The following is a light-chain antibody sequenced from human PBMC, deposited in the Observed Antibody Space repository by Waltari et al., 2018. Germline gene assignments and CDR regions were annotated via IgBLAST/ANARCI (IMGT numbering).Light chain of an antibody. Sequence: SALPQPRSVSGSPGQSVPISCPGTTKALGSYNFVSWYQQHPGKAPQHIILDVTKRPSGVPDRLSGSKSGNTASLTISGLRAEDEAEYYCCSYAGSYTWVFGGGTKLTVV. V-gene: IGLV2-11*01. CDR1: TKALGSYNF. CDR2: DVT. J-gene: IGLJ3*02. CDR3: CSYAGSYTWV.